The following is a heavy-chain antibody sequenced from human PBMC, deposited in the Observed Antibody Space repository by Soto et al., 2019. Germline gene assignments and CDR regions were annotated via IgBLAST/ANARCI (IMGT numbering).Heavy chain of an antibody. CDR1: GFTFSNAW. Sequence: NPGGSLRLSCAASGFTFSNAWMSWVRQPPGKGREWVGRIKSKTDGGTTDYAAPVKGRFTISRDDSKNTLYLQMNSLKTEDTAVYYCTTRLRFLEWSNQDYYYGMDVWGQGTTVTVSS. CDR2: IKSKTDGGTT. V-gene: IGHV3-15*01. CDR3: TTRLRFLEWSNQDYYYGMDV. J-gene: IGHJ6*02. D-gene: IGHD3-3*01.